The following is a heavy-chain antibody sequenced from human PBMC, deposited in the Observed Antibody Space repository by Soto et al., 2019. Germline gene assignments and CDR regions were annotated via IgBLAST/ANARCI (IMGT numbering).Heavy chain of an antibody. D-gene: IGHD3-9*01. J-gene: IGHJ4*02. CDR3: AHSHPLTYYDILTGYYTFDY. Sequence: QITLKESGPTLVKPTQTLTLTCTFSGFSLSTSGVGVGWIRQPPGKALEWLALIYWNDDKRYSPSLKSRLTITKDNSKNQVVLTMTNMDPVDTATYYCAHSHPLTYYDILTGYYTFDYWGQGTLVTVSS. V-gene: IGHV2-5*01. CDR2: IYWNDDK. CDR1: GFSLSTSGVG.